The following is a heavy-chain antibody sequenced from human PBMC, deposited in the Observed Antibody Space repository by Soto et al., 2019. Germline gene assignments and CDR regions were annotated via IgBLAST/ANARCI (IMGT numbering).Heavy chain of an antibody. Sequence: PGGSLRLSCTASGFTFSSYAMNWVRQATGKGLEWVSAISGDGGRTYYADPVKGRFTISRDNFENTLYLQMTSLRAEDTALYYCAKGDFADSVSGVDYWGQGTLVTVSS. J-gene: IGHJ4*02. CDR2: ISGDGGRT. CDR1: GFTFSSYA. V-gene: IGHV3-23*01. CDR3: AKGDFADSVSGVDY. D-gene: IGHD4-17*01.